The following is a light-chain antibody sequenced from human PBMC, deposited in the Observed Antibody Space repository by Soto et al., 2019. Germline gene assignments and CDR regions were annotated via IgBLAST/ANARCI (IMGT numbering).Light chain of an antibody. Sequence: EIVLTQSPGTLSLSPGERATLSCRASQSISVTYLAWYQQNPGQAPRLLMYGASNRATGIPARFSGSGSGTEFTLTISSLQSEDFAVYYCQQYDYWPRTFGQGTKVDIK. CDR1: QSISVTY. J-gene: IGKJ1*01. V-gene: IGKV3-15*01. CDR3: QQYDYWPRT. CDR2: GAS.